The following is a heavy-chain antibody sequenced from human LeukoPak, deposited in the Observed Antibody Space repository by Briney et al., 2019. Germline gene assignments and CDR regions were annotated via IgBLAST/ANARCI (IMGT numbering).Heavy chain of an antibody. CDR3: ARGYGAIPFDYS. CDR1: GGTFSSYA. V-gene: IGHV1-69*13. D-gene: IGHD4-17*01. J-gene: IGHJ4*02. Sequence: GASVKVSCKASGGTFSSYAISWVRQAPGQGLEWMGGIIPIFGTADYAQKFQGRVTITADESTSTAYMELSSLRSEDTAVYYCARGYGAIPFDYSWGQGTLVTVSS. CDR2: IIPIFGTA.